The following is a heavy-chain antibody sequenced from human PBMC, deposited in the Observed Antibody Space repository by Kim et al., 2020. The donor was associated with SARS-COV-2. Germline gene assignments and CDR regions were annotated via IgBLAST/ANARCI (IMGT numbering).Heavy chain of an antibody. CDR1: GFSVSSKY. Sequence: GGSLRLSCAASGFSVSSKYMTWVRQAPGKGLEWVSVIYVDGSTYYAASVMGRFTISRDNSKNTLYLQMNSLRAVDTAVYYCTRDVFDGYWTWGQGTLVTV. J-gene: IGHJ4*02. CDR3: TRDVFDGYWT. D-gene: IGHD6-25*01. V-gene: IGHV3-53*01. CDR2: IYVDGST.